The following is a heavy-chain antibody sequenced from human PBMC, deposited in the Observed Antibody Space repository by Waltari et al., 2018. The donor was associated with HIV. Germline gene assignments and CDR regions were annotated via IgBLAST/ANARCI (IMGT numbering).Heavy chain of an antibody. J-gene: IGHJ4*02. D-gene: IGHD6-25*01. Sequence: VQLQESGPGLVQPSQTLSLTCTVSGGSISRGSYYWSWIRQPAGKGLEWIGRIYTSGSTNYNPSLKSRVTISVDTSKNQFSLKLSSVTAADTAVYYCARDPATGGFDYWGQGTLVTVSS. CDR1: GGSISRGSYY. CDR3: ARDPATGGFDY. CDR2: IYTSGST. V-gene: IGHV4-61*02.